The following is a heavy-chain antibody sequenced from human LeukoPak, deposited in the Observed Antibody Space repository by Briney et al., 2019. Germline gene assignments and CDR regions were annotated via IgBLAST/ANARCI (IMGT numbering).Heavy chain of an antibody. CDR2: IIPIFGAA. J-gene: IGHJ3*02. V-gene: IGHV1-69*05. Sequence: SVKVSCKASGGTFSSYTISWVRPAPGQGLEWMGRIIPIFGAANYAQKFQGRVTITTDESTSTAYMELSSLRSEDTAVYYCARGPYRYYDSSGYRYAFDIWGQGTMVTVSS. D-gene: IGHD3-22*01. CDR1: GGTFSSYT. CDR3: ARGPYRYYDSSGYRYAFDI.